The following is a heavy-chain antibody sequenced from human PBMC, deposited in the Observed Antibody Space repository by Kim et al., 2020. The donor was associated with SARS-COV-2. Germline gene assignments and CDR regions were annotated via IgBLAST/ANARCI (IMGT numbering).Heavy chain of an antibody. CDR3: AKDYSSSWYGIDY. CDR2: ISWNSGSI. D-gene: IGHD6-13*01. V-gene: IGHV3-9*01. J-gene: IGHJ4*02. CDR1: GFTFDDYP. Sequence: GGSLRLSCAASGFTFDDYPMHWVRQAPGKGLEWVSGISWNSGSIGYADSVKGRFTISRDNAKNSLYLQMNSLRAEDTALYYCAKDYSSSWYGIDYWGQGT.